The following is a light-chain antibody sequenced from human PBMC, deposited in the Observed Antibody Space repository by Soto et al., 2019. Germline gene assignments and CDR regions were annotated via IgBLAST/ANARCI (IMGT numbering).Light chain of an antibody. Sequence: DIQMTQSPVSLSASVGDRVTITCRASQTISRNLNWYQQKPGKAPKLLIFAASSLQSGVPLRFSGSGSGTDFTLTISSLQPEDFATYYCQQSYDTPLTLGGGTKVDIK. CDR2: AAS. J-gene: IGKJ4*01. CDR3: QQSYDTPLT. CDR1: QTISRN. V-gene: IGKV1-39*01.